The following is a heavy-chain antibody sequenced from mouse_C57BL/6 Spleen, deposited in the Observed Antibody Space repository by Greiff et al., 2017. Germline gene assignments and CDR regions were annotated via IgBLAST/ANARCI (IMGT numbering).Heavy chain of an antibody. D-gene: IGHD2-12*01. CDR2: INPNNGGT. CDR3: ATSYYRWFAY. V-gene: IGHV1-22*01. J-gene: IGHJ3*01. Sequence: EVQLQQSGPELVKPGASVKMSCKASGYTFTDYNMHWVKQSHGKSLEWIAYINPNNGGTSYNQKFKGKATLTVNKSSSTAYMELRRLTSEDSAVYYCATSYYRWFAYWGQGTLVTVSA. CDR1: GYTFTDYN.